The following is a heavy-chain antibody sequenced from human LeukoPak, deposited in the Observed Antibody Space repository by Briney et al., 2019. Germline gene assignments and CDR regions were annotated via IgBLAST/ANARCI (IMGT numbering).Heavy chain of an antibody. V-gene: IGHV3-30-3*01. CDR1: RFTFTSYT. Sequence: GGSLRLSCAASRFTFTSYTMHWVRQAPGKGLEWVAVISYDGSDKNYADSAKGRFTISRDNSKNTLYLQMNSLRTEDTAVYYCARDEIAAGNFDYWGQGTLVTVSS. D-gene: IGHD6-13*01. CDR3: ARDEIAAGNFDY. CDR2: ISYDGSDK. J-gene: IGHJ4*02.